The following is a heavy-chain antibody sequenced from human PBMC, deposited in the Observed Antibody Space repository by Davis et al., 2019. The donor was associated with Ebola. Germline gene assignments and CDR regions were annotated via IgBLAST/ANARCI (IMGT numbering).Heavy chain of an antibody. CDR1: GYTFTTYF. D-gene: IGHD2-2*01. Sequence: ASVKVSCKASGYTFTTYFMHWVRQAPGQGLECMGWINPNSGGTKYAQNFQGRVTMTWDTSINTAYMELSRLTSDDTAVYYCARGGPIVVVPAAKSDFFDYWGQGSLVTVSS. J-gene: IGHJ4*02. CDR2: INPNSGGT. V-gene: IGHV1-2*02. CDR3: ARGGPIVVVPAAKSDFFDY.